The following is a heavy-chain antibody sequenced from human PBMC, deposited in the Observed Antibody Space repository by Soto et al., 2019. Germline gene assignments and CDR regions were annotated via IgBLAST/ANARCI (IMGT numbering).Heavy chain of an antibody. V-gene: IGHV3-74*01. CDR3: ARDQRFGYSSSWPFDY. J-gene: IGHJ4*02. CDR2: INSDGSST. Sequence: PGGSLRLSCAASGLTFSSYWMDWVRQAPGKGLVWVSRINSDGSSTSYADSVKGRFTISRDNAKNTLYLQMNSLRAEDTAVYYCARDQRFGYSSSWPFDYWGQGTLVTVSS. D-gene: IGHD6-13*01. CDR1: GLTFSSYW.